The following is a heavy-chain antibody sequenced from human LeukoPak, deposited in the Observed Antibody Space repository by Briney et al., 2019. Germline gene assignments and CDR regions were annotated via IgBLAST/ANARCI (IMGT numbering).Heavy chain of an antibody. CDR1: GGSISSGGYS. V-gene: IGHV4-30-2*01. CDR3: ARGYSGYEGGWFNFDY. D-gene: IGHD5-12*01. CDR2: IYHSGST. J-gene: IGHJ4*02. Sequence: SQTLSLTCAVSGGSISSGGYSWSWIRQPPGKGLEWIGYIYHSGSTYYNPSLKSRVTISVDTSKNQFSLKLSSVTAADTAVYYCARGYSGYEGGWFNFDYWGQGTLVTVSS.